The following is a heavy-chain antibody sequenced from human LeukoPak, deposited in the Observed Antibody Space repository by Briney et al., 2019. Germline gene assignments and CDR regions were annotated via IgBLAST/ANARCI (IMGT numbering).Heavy chain of an antibody. D-gene: IGHD6-13*01. CDR1: GFTFSSSW. J-gene: IGHJ4*02. CDR2: INRDGSST. V-gene: IGHV3-74*01. CDR3: ATSWGIAAAGFDY. Sequence: GGSLRLSCAASGFTFSSSWLHWVRQAPGKGLVWVSRINRDGSSTSYADSVKGRFTISGDNAENTLYLQMNSLRAGDTAVYYCATSWGIAAAGFDYWGQGTLVTVSS.